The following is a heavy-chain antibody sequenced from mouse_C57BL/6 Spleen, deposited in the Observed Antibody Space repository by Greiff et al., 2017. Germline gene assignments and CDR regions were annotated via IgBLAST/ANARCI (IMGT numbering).Heavy chain of an antibody. CDR1: GYTFTDYE. V-gene: IGHV1-15*01. Sequence: QVQLQQSGAELVRPGASVTLSCKASGYTFTDYEMHWVKQTPVHGLEWIGAIDPETGGTAYNQTFKGKAILTADKSSSHAYMELRSLTSEYSAVYYCTRWAYYDGYYVGFDYWGQGTTLTVSS. J-gene: IGHJ2*01. CDR2: IDPETGGT. CDR3: TRWAYYDGYYVGFDY. D-gene: IGHD2-3*01.